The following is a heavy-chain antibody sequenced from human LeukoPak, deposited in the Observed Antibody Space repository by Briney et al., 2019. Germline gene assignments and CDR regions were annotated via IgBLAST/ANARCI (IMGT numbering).Heavy chain of an antibody. V-gene: IGHV4-59*08. CDR3: ARHIGGGIEDMDV. CDR2: IYVTGT. CDR1: GGSIGTYY. J-gene: IGHJ6*03. Sequence: SETLSLTCTVSGGSIGTYYWSWIRQSPGKGLEWIGYIYVTGTRYNPYLQSRITISVDRSRNQFFLKMSSVTAADTAVYYCARHIGGGIEDMDVWGKGTKVIVSS. D-gene: IGHD3-16*02.